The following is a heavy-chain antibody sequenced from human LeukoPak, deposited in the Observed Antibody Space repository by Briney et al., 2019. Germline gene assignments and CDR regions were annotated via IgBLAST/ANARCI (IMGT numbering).Heavy chain of an antibody. CDR3: ARAGWLLPYYFDY. CDR2: INHSGST. D-gene: IGHD3-22*01. CDR1: GDSINTGGYY. V-gene: IGHV4-39*07. J-gene: IGHJ4*02. Sequence: SETLSLTCSASGDSINTGGYYWGWIRQPPGKGLEWIGEINHSGSTNYNPSLKSRVTISVDTSKNQFSLKLSSVTAADTAVYYCARAGWLLPYYFDYWGQGTLVTVSS.